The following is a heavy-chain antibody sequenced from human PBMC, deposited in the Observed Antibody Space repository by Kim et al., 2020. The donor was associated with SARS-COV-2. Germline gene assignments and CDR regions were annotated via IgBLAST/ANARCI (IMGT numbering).Heavy chain of an antibody. V-gene: IGHV3-15*01. CDR1: GFTFSNAW. J-gene: IGHJ6*02. D-gene: IGHD3-10*01. Sequence: GGSLRLSCAASGFTFSNAWMSWVRQAPGKGLEWVGRIKSKTDGGTTDYAAPVKGRFTISRDDSKNTLYLQMNSLKTEDTAVYYCTAEYYYGSGTTGWGYYYGMEVWGQGTTVTVSS. CDR3: TAEYYYGSGTTGWGYYYGMEV. CDR2: IKSKTDGGTT.